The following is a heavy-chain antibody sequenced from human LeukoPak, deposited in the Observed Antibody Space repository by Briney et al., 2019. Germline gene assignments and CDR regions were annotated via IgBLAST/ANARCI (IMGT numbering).Heavy chain of an antibody. Sequence: GASVKVSCKASGGTFSSYAISWLRQAPGQGLEWMGGLIPIFGTANYAQKFQGRATIPAHDSTSTAHMELSSMRSEDTAVYYCARGDYDSNGYYPDAFDIWGQGTMVTVSS. V-gene: IGHV1-69*13. CDR2: LIPIFGTA. CDR3: ARGDYDSNGYYPDAFDI. CDR1: GGTFSSYA. D-gene: IGHD3-22*01. J-gene: IGHJ3*02.